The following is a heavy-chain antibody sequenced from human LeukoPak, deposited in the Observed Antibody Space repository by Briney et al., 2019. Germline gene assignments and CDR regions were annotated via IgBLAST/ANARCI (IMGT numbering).Heavy chain of an antibody. CDR3: ARGDCSSTSCYLLD. CDR1: GGSISSSSYY. V-gene: IGHV4-39*01. D-gene: IGHD2-2*01. CDR2: IYYSGST. Sequence: PSETRSLTCTVSGGSISSSSYYWGWIRQPPGKGLEWIGSIYYSGSTYYNPSLKSRVTISVDTSKNQFSLKLSSVTAADTAVYYCARGDCSSTSCYLLDWGQGTLVTVSS. J-gene: IGHJ4*02.